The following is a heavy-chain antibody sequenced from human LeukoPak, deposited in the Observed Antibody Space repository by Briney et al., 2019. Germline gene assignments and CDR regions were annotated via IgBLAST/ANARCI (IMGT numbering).Heavy chain of an antibody. CDR2: ISWNSGSI. CDR3: ARDPYSGSYA. J-gene: IGHJ5*02. Sequence: GRSLRLSCAASGFTFDDYAMHWVRQAPGKGLEWVSGISWNSGSIGYADSVKGRFTISRDNAKNSLYLQMNSLRAEDTAVYYCARDPYSGSYAWGQGTLVTVSS. D-gene: IGHD1-26*01. CDR1: GFTFDDYA. V-gene: IGHV3-9*01.